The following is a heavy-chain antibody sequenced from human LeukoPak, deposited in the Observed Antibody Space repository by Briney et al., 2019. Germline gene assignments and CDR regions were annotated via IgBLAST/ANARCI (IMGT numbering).Heavy chain of an antibody. CDR1: GFSFNMSA. Sequence: SVKVSCKVSGFSFNMSAVQWVRQARGQRLEWIGWIVVDSGNANYGQNFQYRVTISRDMSTGTVYMALTSLRSEDTAVYYCGADPFDGGSPTLGLQFDYWGQGTLVTVSS. D-gene: IGHD3-16*01. J-gene: IGHJ4*02. CDR3: GADPFDGGSPTLGLQFDY. V-gene: IGHV1-58*01. CDR2: IVVDSGNA.